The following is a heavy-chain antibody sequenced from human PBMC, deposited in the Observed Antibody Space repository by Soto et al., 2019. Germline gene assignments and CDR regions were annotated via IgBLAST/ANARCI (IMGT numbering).Heavy chain of an antibody. J-gene: IGHJ3*02. CDR1: GGSISSSSYY. D-gene: IGHD3-9*01. Sequence: QLQLQESGPGLVKPSETLSLTCTVSGGSISSSSYYWGWIRQPPGKGLEWIGSIYYSGSTYYNPSLKSRVTISVDTSKNQFSLKLSSVTAADTAVYYCARQDFDWLPGGHAFDIWGQGTKVTV. CDR2: IYYSGST. CDR3: ARQDFDWLPGGHAFDI. V-gene: IGHV4-39*01.